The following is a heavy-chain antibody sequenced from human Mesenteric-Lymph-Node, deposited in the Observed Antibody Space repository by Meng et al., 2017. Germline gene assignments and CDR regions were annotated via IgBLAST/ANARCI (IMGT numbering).Heavy chain of an antibody. V-gene: IGHV3-74*01. Sequence: LSLTCAASGFTLNNSWMHWVRQAPGKGLVWVSRLNSDGSGTSYADSVKGRFTISRDNAKNTLYLQMNSLRAEDTAVYYCARDLMEIESYWGQGTLVTVSS. CDR3: ARDLMEIESY. CDR1: GFTLNNSW. J-gene: IGHJ4*02. CDR2: LNSDGSGT. D-gene: IGHD1-1*01.